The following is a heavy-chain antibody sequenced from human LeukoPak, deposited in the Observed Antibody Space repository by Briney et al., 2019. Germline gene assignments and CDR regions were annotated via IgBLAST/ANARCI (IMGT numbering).Heavy chain of an antibody. CDR3: AREAAGSYLWGSLKYYFDY. D-gene: IGHD3-16*01. CDR2: MYHSGSS. Sequence: SETLSLTCSVSGYSISSGYYWAWIRQPPGKGLEWIGSMYHSGSSYYNPSLKSRITISLDTSKNQFSLKLSSVTAADTAVYYCAREAAGSYLWGSLKYYFDYWGQGTLVTVSS. J-gene: IGHJ4*02. CDR1: GYSISSGYY. V-gene: IGHV4-38-2*02.